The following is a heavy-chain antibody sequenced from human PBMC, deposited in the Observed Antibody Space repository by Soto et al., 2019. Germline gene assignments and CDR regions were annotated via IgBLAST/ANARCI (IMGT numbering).Heavy chain of an antibody. Sequence: EVQLVESGGGLVKPGGSLRLSCAASGFTFGSYSMNWVRQAPGKGLEWVSSISSSSSYIYYADSVKGRFTISRDNAKNSLYLQMNSLRAEDTAVYYCARPSGSEEVDYWGQGTLVTVSS. CDR2: ISSSSSYI. CDR3: ARPSGSEEVDY. J-gene: IGHJ4*02. V-gene: IGHV3-21*01. CDR1: GFTFGSYS. D-gene: IGHD1-26*01.